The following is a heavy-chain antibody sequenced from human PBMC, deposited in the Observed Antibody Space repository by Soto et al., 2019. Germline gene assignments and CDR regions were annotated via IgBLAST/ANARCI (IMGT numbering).Heavy chain of an antibody. D-gene: IGHD3-10*01. CDR1: GFTFSSYA. CDR3: ARTYYYGSGSYPRFDP. CDR2: INRDSGTT. J-gene: IGHJ5*02. V-gene: IGHV3-23*01. Sequence: PGGSLRLSCAASGFTFSSYAMSWVRQAPGKGLEWVSIINRDSGTTFYADSVKGRFTISRDNSKDTLYLQMNSLRAEDTAVYYCARTYYYGSGSYPRFDPWGQGT.